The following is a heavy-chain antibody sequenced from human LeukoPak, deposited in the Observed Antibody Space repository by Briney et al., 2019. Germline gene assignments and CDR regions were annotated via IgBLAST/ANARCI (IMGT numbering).Heavy chain of an antibody. CDR1: GGSISSFY. D-gene: IGHD1-26*01. J-gene: IGHJ4*02. CDR3: ARHDWSISSGSYYLY. Sequence: SETLSLTCSVSGGSISSFYCNWMRQPAGKGLEWIGRIYTSGTTTYNPSLKSRVTMSVDTSKNQFSLKLSSVTAADTAVYYCARHDWSISSGSYYLYWGQGTLVTVSS. CDR2: IYTSGTT. V-gene: IGHV4-4*07.